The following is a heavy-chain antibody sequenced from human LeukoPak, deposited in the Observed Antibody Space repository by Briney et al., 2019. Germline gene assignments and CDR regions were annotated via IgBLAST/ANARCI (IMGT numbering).Heavy chain of an antibody. CDR3: ARSVRGVIINWFDP. D-gene: IGHD3-10*01. CDR2: INTNTGSP. J-gene: IGHJ5*02. CDR1: GYTFTSYA. Sequence: GASVKVSCKASGYTFTSYAMNWVRQAPGQGLEWMGWINTNTGSPTYAQGFTGRFVFSLDTSVSTAYLQISSLKAEDTAVYYCARSVRGVIINWFDPWGQGTLVTVSS. V-gene: IGHV7-4-1*02.